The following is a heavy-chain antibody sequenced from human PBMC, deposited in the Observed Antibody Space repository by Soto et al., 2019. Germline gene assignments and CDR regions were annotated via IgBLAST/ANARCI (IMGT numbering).Heavy chain of an antibody. Sequence: QVQLVQSGAEVKKPGSSVKVSCKASGGTFSSYTISWVRQAPGQGLEWMGRIIPILGIANYAQKFQGRVTITGDKSTSTAYMELSSLRSEDTAVYYCARDMREATVTTNWFDPWGQGTLVTVSS. CDR2: IIPILGIA. D-gene: IGHD4-17*01. J-gene: IGHJ5*02. V-gene: IGHV1-69*08. CDR1: GGTFSSYT. CDR3: ARDMREATVTTNWFDP.